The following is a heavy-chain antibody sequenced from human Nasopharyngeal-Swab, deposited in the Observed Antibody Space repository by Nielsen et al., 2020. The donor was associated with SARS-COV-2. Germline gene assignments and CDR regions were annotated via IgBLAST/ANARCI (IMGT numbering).Heavy chain of an antibody. D-gene: IGHD1-26*01. Sequence: WIRQPPGKGLEWIGEINHSGSTNYNPSLKSRVTISVDTSKNQFSLKLSSVTAADTAVYYCARGSGGSYSRYYYYYMDVWGKGTTVTVSS. CDR2: INHSGST. V-gene: IGHV4-34*01. CDR3: ARGSGGSYSRYYYYYMDV. J-gene: IGHJ6*03.